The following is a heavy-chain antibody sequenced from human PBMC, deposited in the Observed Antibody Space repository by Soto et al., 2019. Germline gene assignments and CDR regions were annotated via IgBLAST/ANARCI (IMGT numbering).Heavy chain of an antibody. D-gene: IGHD5-18*01. CDR1: GFTFDDYA. Sequence: GGSLRLSCAASGFTFDDYAMHWVRQAPGKGLEWVSGISWNSVSIGYADSVKGRFTISRDNAKTSLYLQMNSLRAEDTSLYYCAKGWLRYYYYYMDVWGKGTTVTVSS. V-gene: IGHV3-9*01. CDR2: ISWNSVSI. J-gene: IGHJ6*03. CDR3: AKGWLRYYYYYMDV.